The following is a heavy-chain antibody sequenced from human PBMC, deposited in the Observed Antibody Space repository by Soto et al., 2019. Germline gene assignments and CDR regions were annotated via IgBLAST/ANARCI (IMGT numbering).Heavy chain of an antibody. Sequence: QVQLVESGGGVVQPGRSLRLSCAASGFTFSSYGMHWVRQAPGKGLEWVAVIWYDGSNKYYADSVKGRFTISRDNSKNTLYLQMNSLRAEDTAVYYCARGNGRYYYGMDVWGQGTTVTVFS. J-gene: IGHJ6*02. CDR1: GFTFSSYG. CDR3: ARGNGRYYYGMDV. V-gene: IGHV3-33*01. CDR2: IWYDGSNK.